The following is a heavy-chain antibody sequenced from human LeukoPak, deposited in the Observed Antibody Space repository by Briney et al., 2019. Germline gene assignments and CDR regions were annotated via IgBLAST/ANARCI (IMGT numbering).Heavy chain of an antibody. Sequence: GGSLRLSCAASGFTVSSNYMSWVRQAPGKGLEWVSVIYSGGSTYYADSVKGRFTISRDNSKNTLYLQMNSLRAEDTAVYYCARELTPEYCSSTSCYNNWFDPWGQGTLVTVSS. CDR3: ARELTPEYCSSTSCYNNWFDP. CDR1: GFTVSSNY. D-gene: IGHD2-2*01. J-gene: IGHJ5*02. CDR2: IYSGGST. V-gene: IGHV3-66*02.